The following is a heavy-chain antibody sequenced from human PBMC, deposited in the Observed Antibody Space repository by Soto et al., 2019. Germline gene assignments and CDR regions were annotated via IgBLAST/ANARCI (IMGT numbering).Heavy chain of an antibody. V-gene: IGHV4-4*02. J-gene: IGHJ4*02. Sequence: QVQLQESGPGLLKPSGTLSLTCAVSGGSMTSNNWWNWVRQSPGKGLEWIGEAHHSGSTNYNPSLKSRVTISVDKSKNHFSLKLSSVTAADTAVYYCARSEATGLDHWGQGTLVTVSS. CDR1: GGSMTSNNW. CDR3: ARSEATGLDH. CDR2: AHHSGST. D-gene: IGHD1-26*01.